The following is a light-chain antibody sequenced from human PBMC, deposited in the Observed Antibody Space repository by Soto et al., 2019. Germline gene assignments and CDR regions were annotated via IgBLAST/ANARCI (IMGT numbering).Light chain of an antibody. V-gene: IGKV1-5*01. CDR3: QQYHTYRT. J-gene: IGKJ1*01. Sequence: DIQMTQAPSTLSASIGARVLITCRARQSISHWLAWYQQKPGKAPKLLISDASILESGVPSRFSGSTSGTEFTLTISSLQPDDFATYYCQQYHTYRTFGQGTKVDIK. CDR2: DAS. CDR1: QSISHW.